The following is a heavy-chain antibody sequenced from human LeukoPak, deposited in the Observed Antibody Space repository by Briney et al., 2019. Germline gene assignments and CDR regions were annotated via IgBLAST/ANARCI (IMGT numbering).Heavy chain of an antibody. CDR2: IYYSGST. CDR1: GRSISSYY. D-gene: IGHD5-12*01. J-gene: IGHJ5*02. CDR3: ARHANIVATIGELYWFDP. V-gene: IGHV4-59*08. Sequence: SETLSLTCTVSGRSISSYYWSWVRQPPGKGLEWIGYIYYSGSTNYNPSLKSRVTISVDTSKNQFSLKLSSVTAADTAVYYCARHANIVATIGELYWFDPWGQGTLVTVSS.